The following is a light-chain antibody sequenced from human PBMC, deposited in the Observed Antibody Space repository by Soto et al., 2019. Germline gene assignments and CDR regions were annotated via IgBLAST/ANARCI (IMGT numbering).Light chain of an antibody. CDR3: QQYGSPPS. Sequence: ESVLTQSPGTLSLSPGERATLSCRASQSVSSSYLAWYQQKPGQAPRLLIYGASSRATGIPDRFSGSGSGTDFTLTISRLEPEDFAVYYCQQYGSPPSFGGGTKVDIK. J-gene: IGKJ4*01. V-gene: IGKV3-20*01. CDR1: QSVSSSY. CDR2: GAS.